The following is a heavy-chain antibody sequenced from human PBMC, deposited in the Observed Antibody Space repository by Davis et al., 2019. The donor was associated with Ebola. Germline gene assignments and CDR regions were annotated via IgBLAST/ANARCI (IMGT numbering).Heavy chain of an antibody. D-gene: IGHD2-8*02. Sequence: GESLKISCAASGFTFSESAIHWFRQASGRGLEWVGRIRDKANNYATAYTPSVEGRFTISRDDSKNTAYLQMNGLKIEDTAIYYCSRHTDWGQGTLVTVSS. CDR3: SRHTD. CDR1: GFTFSESA. J-gene: IGHJ4*02. CDR2: IRDKANNYAT. V-gene: IGHV3-73*01.